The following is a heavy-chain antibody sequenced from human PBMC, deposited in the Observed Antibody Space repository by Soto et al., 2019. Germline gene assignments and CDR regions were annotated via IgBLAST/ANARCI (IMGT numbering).Heavy chain of an antibody. CDR3: ARPASSHTWGFGMDV. Sequence: QVQLVESGGGVVQPGRSLRLSCAASGFTFSIYAMHWFRQAPGKGLEWVALISYDGGNKYYADSVKGRFTISRDNSKNTLYLHMNRLRAEDTAVYYSARPASSHTWGFGMDVWGQGTTVTVSS. V-gene: IGHV3-30-3*01. D-gene: IGHD6-6*01. CDR2: ISYDGGNK. J-gene: IGHJ6*02. CDR1: GFTFSIYA.